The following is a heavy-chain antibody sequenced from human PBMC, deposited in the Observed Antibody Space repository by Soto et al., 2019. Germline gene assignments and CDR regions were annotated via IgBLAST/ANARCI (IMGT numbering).Heavy chain of an antibody. CDR1: GFTFSSYG. D-gene: IGHD6-6*01. CDR3: AKGALSGHSSSFYFDY. V-gene: IGHV3-30*18. J-gene: IGHJ4*02. CDR2: ISYDGSNK. Sequence: QVQLVESGGGVVQPGRSLRLSCAASGFTFSSYGMHWVRQAPGKGLEWVAVISYDGSNKYYADSVKGRFTIARDNSKNTLYLQMNRLRAKDRAVYYCAKGALSGHSSSFYFDYWGQGTLVTVSS.